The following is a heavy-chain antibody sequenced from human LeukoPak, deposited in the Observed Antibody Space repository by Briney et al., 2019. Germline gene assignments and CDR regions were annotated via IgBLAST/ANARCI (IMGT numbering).Heavy chain of an antibody. D-gene: IGHD3-16*01. Sequence: SETLFLTCTVSGGSISTYYWTWIRQPPGKGLEWIGYIHNSVTNSRPSLKSRVTISVDTSKNQSSLKLSSVTAADTAVYYCARYGGYYFDYWGQGTLVTVSS. CDR1: GGSISTYY. CDR3: ARYGGYYFDY. V-gene: IGHV4-59*08. CDR2: IHNSVT. J-gene: IGHJ4*02.